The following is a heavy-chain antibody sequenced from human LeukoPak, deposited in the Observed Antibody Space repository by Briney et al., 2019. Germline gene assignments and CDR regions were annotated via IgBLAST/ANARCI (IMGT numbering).Heavy chain of an antibody. CDR1: GYTLTGHY. J-gene: IGHJ6*02. V-gene: IGHV1-2*02. Sequence: ASVKVSCKASGYTLTGHYLHWVRQAPGQGLEWMGWINPNTGATTYAQRFQGRVTLTRDTSISTAYMDLSRLRSDDTAVYYCASVGVVADYGLDVWGQGTTVTVSS. D-gene: IGHD2-15*01. CDR2: INPNTGAT. CDR3: ASVGVVADYGLDV.